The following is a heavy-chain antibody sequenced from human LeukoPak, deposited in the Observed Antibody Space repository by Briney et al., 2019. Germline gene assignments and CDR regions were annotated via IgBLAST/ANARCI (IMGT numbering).Heavy chain of an antibody. Sequence: ASVKVSCKASGYTFTDYNMYWVRQAPGQGLEWMGWISPNSGGTHYAQKFQGRVTMTRDTSISIAYMELSRLRSDDTAVYYCARGVAGTPLTDYWGQGTLVTVSS. CDR3: ARGVAGTPLTDY. CDR2: ISPNSGGT. V-gene: IGHV1-2*02. J-gene: IGHJ4*02. CDR1: GYTFTDYN. D-gene: IGHD6-19*01.